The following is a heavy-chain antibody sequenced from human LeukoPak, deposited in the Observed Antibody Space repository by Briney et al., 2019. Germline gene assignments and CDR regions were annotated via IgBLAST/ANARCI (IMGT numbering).Heavy chain of an antibody. Sequence: ASVKVSCKASGHTFTGYYMHWVRQAPGQGLEWMGWINPNSGGTNYAQKFQGRVTMTRDTSISTAYMELSRLRSDDTAVYYCAIGIWFGEKANYWGQGTLVTVSS. J-gene: IGHJ4*02. CDR1: GHTFTGYY. V-gene: IGHV1-2*02. CDR2: INPNSGGT. CDR3: AIGIWFGEKANY. D-gene: IGHD3-10*01.